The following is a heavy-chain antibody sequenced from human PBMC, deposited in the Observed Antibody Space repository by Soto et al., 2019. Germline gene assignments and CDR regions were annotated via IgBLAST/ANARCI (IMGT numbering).Heavy chain of an antibody. CDR2: IYYSGST. J-gene: IGHJ6*02. Sequence: SETLSLTCTVSGGYVSSGTYYWSWIRQPPGKDLEWIGYIYYSGSTNYNPSLKSRVTITVDTSKNQFSLKLSSVTAADTAVYYCARVSEYYDILTGYYPAGYYGMDVWGQGTTVTVSS. D-gene: IGHD3-9*01. CDR1: GGYVSSGTYY. CDR3: ARVSEYYDILTGYYPAGYYGMDV. V-gene: IGHV4-61*01.